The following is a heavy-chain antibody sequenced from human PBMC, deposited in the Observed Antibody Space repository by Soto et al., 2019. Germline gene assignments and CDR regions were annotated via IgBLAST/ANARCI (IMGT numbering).Heavy chain of an antibody. CDR1: GFTFSDYW. J-gene: IGHJ4*02. CDR2: IKRDGSEK. V-gene: IGHV3-7*05. Sequence: EVQLVESGGGLVQPGGSLRLSCAASGFTFSDYWMSWVRQAPGKGLECVANIKRDGSEKYYVDPVKGRFTISRDNAKNSLYLQMNSLRAEDTAVYYCATSMGRGGNDYWGQGTLVTVSP. D-gene: IGHD3-10*01. CDR3: ATSMGRGGNDY.